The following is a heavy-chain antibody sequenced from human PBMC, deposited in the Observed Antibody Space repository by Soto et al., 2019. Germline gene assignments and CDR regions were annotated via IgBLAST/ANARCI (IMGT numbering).Heavy chain of an antibody. V-gene: IGHV3-7*01. J-gene: IGHJ4*02. CDR3: TRYLDF. Sequence: LRLSCAASGXTFSTSWMDWVRQTPGKGLEWVANINQDGSEKNYVDSVKGRFTISRDNAKNSLFLQMSSLTAEDSGLYYCTRYLDFWGQGTLVTVSS. CDR2: INQDGSEK. CDR1: GXTFSTSW.